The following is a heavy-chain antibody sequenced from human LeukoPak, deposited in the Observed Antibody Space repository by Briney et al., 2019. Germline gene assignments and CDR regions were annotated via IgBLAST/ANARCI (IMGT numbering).Heavy chain of an antibody. CDR2: IHPNSGGT. Sequence: ASVKVSCKASGYTFTAYYVHWVRQAPGQGLEWMGWIHPNSGGTKYAQNLQGRVAMTRDTSISTAYMELSSLRSDDTAVYYCARGDIYWDYWGQGTQATVSS. CDR3: ARGDIYWDY. V-gene: IGHV1-2*02. J-gene: IGHJ4*02. D-gene: IGHD2-15*01. CDR1: GYTFTAYY.